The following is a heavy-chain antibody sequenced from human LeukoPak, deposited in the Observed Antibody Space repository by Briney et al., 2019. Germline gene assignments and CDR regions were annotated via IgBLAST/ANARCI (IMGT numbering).Heavy chain of an antibody. CDR2: IYHSGST. CDR3: ARECRGQDRSIAVAGHDY. Sequence: SQTLSLTCAVSGGSISSGGYSWSWIRQPPGKGLEWIGYIYHSGSTYYNPSLKSRVTISVDRSKNQFSLKLSSVTAADTAVYYCARECRGQDRSIAVAGHDYWGQGTLVTVSS. D-gene: IGHD6-19*01. V-gene: IGHV4-30-2*01. J-gene: IGHJ4*02. CDR1: GGSISSGGYS.